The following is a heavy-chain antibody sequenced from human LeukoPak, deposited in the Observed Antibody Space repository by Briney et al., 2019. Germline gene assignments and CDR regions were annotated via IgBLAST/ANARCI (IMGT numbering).Heavy chain of an antibody. CDR3: ARGGKVDGSSYGFVRENKYFGY. D-gene: IGHD5-18*01. Sequence: PSETLSLTCAVYGGSFSGYYWSWIRQPPGKGLEWIGEINHSGSTNYNPSLKSRVTISVDTSKNQFSLKLSSVTAADTAVYYCARGGKVDGSSYGFVRENKYFGYWGQGTLVTVSS. CDR2: INHSGST. V-gene: IGHV4-34*01. J-gene: IGHJ4*02. CDR1: GGSFSGYY.